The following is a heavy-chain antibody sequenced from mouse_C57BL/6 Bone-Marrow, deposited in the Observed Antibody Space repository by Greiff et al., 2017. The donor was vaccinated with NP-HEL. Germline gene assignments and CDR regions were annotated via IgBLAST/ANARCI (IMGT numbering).Heavy chain of an antibody. CDR2: IDPENGDT. Sequence: VQLQQSGAELVRPGASVTLSCTASGFNIKDDYMHWVKQRPEQGLEWIGWIDPENGDTEYASKFQGKATITADTSSNTAYLQLSSLTSEDTAVYYCTTGNWDGYWGQGTTLTVSS. V-gene: IGHV14-4*01. D-gene: IGHD4-1*01. J-gene: IGHJ2*01. CDR1: GFNIKDDY. CDR3: TTGNWDGY.